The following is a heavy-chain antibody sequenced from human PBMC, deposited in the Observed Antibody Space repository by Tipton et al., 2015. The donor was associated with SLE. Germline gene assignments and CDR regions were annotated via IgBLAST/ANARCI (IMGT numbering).Heavy chain of an antibody. V-gene: IGHV3-33*01. CDR3: AREDGYSYGSDFDY. D-gene: IGHD5-18*01. J-gene: IGHJ4*02. CDR1: GFTFSSYG. Sequence: SLRLSCAASGFTFSSYGMDWVRQAPGKGLEWVTIIWSDGSNKYYADSVKGRFTISRDNSKNTLYVQMNSLRVEDTAVYYCAREDGYSYGSDFDYWGQGTLVTVSS. CDR2: IWSDGSNK.